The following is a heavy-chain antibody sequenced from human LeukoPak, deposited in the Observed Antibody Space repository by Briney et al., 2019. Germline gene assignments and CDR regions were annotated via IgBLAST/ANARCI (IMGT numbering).Heavy chain of an antibody. CDR3: ARRLDL. CDR1: GFTFSSYA. Sequence: GSLRLSCAASGFTFSSYAMSWIRQPPGKGLEWIGEINHSGTTSYNPSLKSRVTISADTSKSQFSLKLSSVTAADTAVYYCARRLDLWGRGTLVTVSS. J-gene: IGHJ2*01. CDR2: INHSGTT. V-gene: IGHV4-34*01.